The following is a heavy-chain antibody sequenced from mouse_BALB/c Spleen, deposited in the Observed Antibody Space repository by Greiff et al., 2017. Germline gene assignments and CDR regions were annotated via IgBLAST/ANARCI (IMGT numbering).Heavy chain of an antibody. V-gene: IGHV5-6-5*01. Sequence: EVHLVESGGGLVKPGGSLKLSCAASGFTFSSYAMSWVRQTPEKRLEWVASISSGGSTYYPDSVKGRFTISRDNARNILYLQMSSLRSEDTAMYYCARGRGHMITPSYWYFDVWGAGTTVTVSS. CDR2: ISSGGST. D-gene: IGHD2-4*01. CDR1: GFTFSSYA. J-gene: IGHJ1*01. CDR3: ARGRGHMITPSYWYFDV.